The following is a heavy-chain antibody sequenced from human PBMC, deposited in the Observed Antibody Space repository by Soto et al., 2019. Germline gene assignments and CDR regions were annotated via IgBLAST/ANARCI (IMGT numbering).Heavy chain of an antibody. CDR3: AREGGYCNGCGCRYFDY. J-gene: IGHJ4*02. D-gene: IGHD2-15*01. Sequence: EVLLVESGGGLVKPGGSLRLSCAASGFTFSTYSMNWVRQAPGKGLEWVSSINTASYIYYADSVKGRFTISRDDAKNSLYLQMNSLRDETTAVYYCAREGGYCNGCGCRYFDYWGQGTLVTVSS. V-gene: IGHV3-21*01. CDR2: INTASYI. CDR1: GFTFSTYS.